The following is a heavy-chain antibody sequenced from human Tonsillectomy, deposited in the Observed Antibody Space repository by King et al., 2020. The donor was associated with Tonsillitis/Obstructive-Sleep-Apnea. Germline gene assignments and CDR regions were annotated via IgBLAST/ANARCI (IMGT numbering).Heavy chain of an antibody. CDR1: GFSLSTSGVG. V-gene: IGHV2-5*02. CDR3: AHTLILFYYDFPGPFGPWFDH. Sequence: TLKESGPTLVKPTQTLTLNCTFSGFSLSTSGVGVSWIRQPPGKALEWLALIYWDDDKRYSPSLKSRLTITKDTSKNQVVLTMTNMDPVDTATYYCAHTLILFYYDFPGPFGPWFDHWGQGTLVTVSS. D-gene: IGHD3-3*01. CDR2: IYWDDDK. J-gene: IGHJ5*02.